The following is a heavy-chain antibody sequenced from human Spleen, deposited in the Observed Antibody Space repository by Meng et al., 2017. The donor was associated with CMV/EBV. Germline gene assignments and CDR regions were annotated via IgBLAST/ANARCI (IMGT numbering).Heavy chain of an antibody. D-gene: IGHD6-6*01. CDR3: ARVSGYGSSRREVYFDY. J-gene: IGHJ4*02. V-gene: IGHV3-21*01. Sequence: GESLKISCAASGFIFSGYSMNWVRQAPGKGLEWVSSITNSSSYIYYADSVKGRFTISRDNAKNSLYLQMNSLRAEDTAVYYCARVSGYGSSRREVYFDYWGQGALVTVSS. CDR1: GFIFSGYS. CDR2: ITNSSSYI.